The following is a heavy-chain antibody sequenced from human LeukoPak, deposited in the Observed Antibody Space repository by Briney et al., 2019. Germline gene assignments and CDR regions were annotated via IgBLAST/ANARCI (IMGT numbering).Heavy chain of an antibody. CDR1: GYSFTSYW. CDR3: ARFRTEELLPDY. V-gene: IGHV5-51*01. J-gene: IGHJ4*02. Sequence: GESLKISCKGSGYSFTSYWIGCVRQMPGKGREWMGIIYPGDSDTRYSPTFQGQVTTSADKSISTAYLQWSSLKASDTAMYYCARFRTEELLPDYWGQGTLVTVSS. CDR2: IYPGDSDT. D-gene: IGHD1-26*01.